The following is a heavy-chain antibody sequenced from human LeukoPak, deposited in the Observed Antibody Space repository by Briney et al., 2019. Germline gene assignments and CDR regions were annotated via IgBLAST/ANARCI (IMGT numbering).Heavy chain of an antibody. D-gene: IGHD3-22*01. CDR2: IYYTGNT. J-gene: IGHJ5*02. V-gene: IGHV4-59*01. CDR3: ARGHHDSSGYYWGARAYNWFDP. Sequence: SETLSLTCTVSGGSISSYYWSWIRQPPGKGLEWIGYIYYTGNTNYNPSLKSRVTISVDTSKNQFSLKLSSVTAADTAVYYCARGHHDSSGYYWGARAYNWFDPWGQGTLVTVSS. CDR1: GGSISSYY.